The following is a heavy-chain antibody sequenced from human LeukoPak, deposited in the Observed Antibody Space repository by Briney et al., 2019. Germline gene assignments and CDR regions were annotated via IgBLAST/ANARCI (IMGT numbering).Heavy chain of an antibody. CDR1: GGSISSSSYY. CDR3: ARLGAAGTFDY. V-gene: IGHV4-39*01. CDR2: IYYSGST. J-gene: IGHJ4*02. D-gene: IGHD6-13*01. Sequence: PSETLSLTCTVSGGSISSSSYYWGWIRQPPGKGLEWIGSIYYSGSTYYNPSLKSRVTISVDTSKNQFSLKLSSVTAADTAVYYCARLGAAGTFDYWGQGTLVTVPS.